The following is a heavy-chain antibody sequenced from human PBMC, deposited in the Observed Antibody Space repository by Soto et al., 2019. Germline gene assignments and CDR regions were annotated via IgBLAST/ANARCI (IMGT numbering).Heavy chain of an antibody. CDR1: GFTFSSYG. J-gene: IGHJ6*02. V-gene: IGHV3-30*03. CDR2: ISYDGSDK. D-gene: IGHD7-27*01. Sequence: GGSLRLSCAASGFTFSSYGMHWVRQAPGKGLEWVALISYDGSDKWSADSVKGRLTISRDNSKNTLYLQMNSLRAEDTAVYYCARDKGLGMGLRMDVWGQGTTVTVSS. CDR3: ARDKGLGMGLRMDV.